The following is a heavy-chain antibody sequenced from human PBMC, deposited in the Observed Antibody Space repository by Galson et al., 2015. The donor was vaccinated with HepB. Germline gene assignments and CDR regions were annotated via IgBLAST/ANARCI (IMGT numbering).Heavy chain of an antibody. V-gene: IGHV3-7*01. Sequence: SLRLSCAASGFTFSSYWMSWVRQAPGKGLEWVANIKHDGSEKYYVDSVKGRFTISRDNAKNSLYLQMNSLRAEDTAVYYCASRPYCSGGSCYSGAFDIWGQGTMVTVSS. CDR2: IKHDGSEK. CDR1: GFTFSSYW. D-gene: IGHD2-15*01. J-gene: IGHJ3*02. CDR3: ASRPYCSGGSCYSGAFDI.